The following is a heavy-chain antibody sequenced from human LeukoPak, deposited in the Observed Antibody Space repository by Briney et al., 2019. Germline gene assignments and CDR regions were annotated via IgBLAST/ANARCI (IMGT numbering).Heavy chain of an antibody. J-gene: IGHJ3*02. CDR3: ARDLYAVAGTVDAFDI. V-gene: IGHV4-59*01. D-gene: IGHD6-19*01. CDR1: GGSISSYY. CDR2: IYYSGST. Sequence: PSESLSLTCTVSGGSISSYYWSWIRQPPGKGLEWIGYIYYSGSTNYNPYLKSRVIISVDTSKNQFSLKLSSVTAADTAVYYCARDLYAVAGTVDAFDIWGQGTMVTVSS.